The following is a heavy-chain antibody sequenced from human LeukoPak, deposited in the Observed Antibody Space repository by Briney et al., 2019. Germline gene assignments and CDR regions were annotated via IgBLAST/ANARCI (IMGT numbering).Heavy chain of an antibody. CDR3: ATDIAAAGGFDY. D-gene: IGHD6-13*01. V-gene: IGHV1-69*05. CDR1: GGTFSSYA. Sequence: SVKVSCKASGGTFSSYAISWVRQAPGQGLEWMGGIIPIFGTANYAQKFQGRVTITTDESTSTAYMELSSLRSEDKAVVYCATDIAAAGGFDYWGQGTLVTVSS. CDR2: IIPIFGTA. J-gene: IGHJ4*02.